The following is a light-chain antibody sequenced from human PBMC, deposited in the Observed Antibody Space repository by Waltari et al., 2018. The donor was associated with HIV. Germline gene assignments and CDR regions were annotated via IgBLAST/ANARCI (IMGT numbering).Light chain of an antibody. J-gene: IGLJ2*01. CDR2: YDN. Sequence: SDVLTQPPSVSVAPGQTARITCGINNIGRKSVFWYQRKPGQAPVLVISYDNDRPSGIPARFAGSNTGDTANLIISRVEAGDEAEYYCQVWENNGGYPVVLGGGTKLAVL. V-gene: IGLV3-21*01. CDR3: QVWENNGGYPVV. CDR1: NIGRKS.